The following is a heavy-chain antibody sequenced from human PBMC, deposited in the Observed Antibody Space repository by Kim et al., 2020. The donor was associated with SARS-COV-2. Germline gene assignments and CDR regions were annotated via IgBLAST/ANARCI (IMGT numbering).Heavy chain of an antibody. Sequence: GGSLRLSCAATGFTFSNAWMSWVRQAPGKGLEWVGRIKSKTDGGTTDYAAPVKGRFTISRDDSKNTLYLQMNSLKTEDTAVYYCTTVLTEYSSGWYGRRNSKESLDYWGQGTLVTVSS. J-gene: IGHJ4*02. D-gene: IGHD6-19*01. CDR3: TTVLTEYSSGWYGRRNSKESLDY. CDR2: IKSKTDGGTT. CDR1: GFTFSNAW. V-gene: IGHV3-15*01.